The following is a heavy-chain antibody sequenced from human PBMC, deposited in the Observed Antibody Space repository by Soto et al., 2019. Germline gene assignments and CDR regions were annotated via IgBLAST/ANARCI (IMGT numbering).Heavy chain of an antibody. CDR2: ISAYNGNT. CDR3: ARYFWSGQLPFYFDQ. CDR1: GYTFNSYG. D-gene: IGHD3-3*01. J-gene: IGHJ4*02. Sequence: QVLLVQSGAEVKKPGASEKVSCKASGYTFNSYGVSWVRQAPGQGLEWMGWISAYNGNTKYSQHLQGRVTITIDTTTSSAYLEGRSLISDDTASYYCARYFWSGQLPFYFDQVGQGTLVTVSS. V-gene: IGHV1-18*01.